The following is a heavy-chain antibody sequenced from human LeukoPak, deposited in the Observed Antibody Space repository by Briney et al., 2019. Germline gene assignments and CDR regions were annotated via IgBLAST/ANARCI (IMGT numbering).Heavy chain of an antibody. CDR1: GFTFSSYG. J-gene: IGHJ4*02. Sequence: PGGSLRLSCAASGFTFSSYGMHWVRQAPGKGLEWVAVISYDGSNKYYADSVKGRFTISRDNSKNTLYLQMNSLRAEDTAVYYCAKDSAGYSSTTPIFDYWGQGTLVTVSS. CDR3: AKDSAGYSSTTPIFDY. D-gene: IGHD5-18*01. CDR2: ISYDGSNK. V-gene: IGHV3-30*18.